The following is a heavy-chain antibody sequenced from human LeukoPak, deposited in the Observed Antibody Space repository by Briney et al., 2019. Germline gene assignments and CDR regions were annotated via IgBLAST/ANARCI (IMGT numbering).Heavy chain of an antibody. CDR3: ARDMYYYGSGSPSWFDP. CDR2: IYHRGST. CDR1: GGSISSDGYY. Sequence: SETLSLTCTVSGGSISSDGYYWSWIRQPPGKGLEWIGYIYHRGSTYYNPSLKSRVTTSVDRSKNQFSLKLSSVTAADTAVYYCARDMYYYGSGSPSWFDPWGQGTLVTVSS. V-gene: IGHV4-30-2*01. D-gene: IGHD3-10*01. J-gene: IGHJ5*02.